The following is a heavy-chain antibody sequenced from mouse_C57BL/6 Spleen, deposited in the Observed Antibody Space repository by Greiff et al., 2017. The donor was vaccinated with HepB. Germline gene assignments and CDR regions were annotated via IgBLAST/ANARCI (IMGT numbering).Heavy chain of an antibody. V-gene: IGHV5-17*01. Sequence: EVQVVESGGGLVKPGGSLKLSCAASGFTFSDYGMHWVRQAPEKGLEWVAYISSGSSTIYYADTVKGRFTISRDNAKNTLFLQMTSLRSEDTAMYYCASTVVARNYAMDYWGQGTSVTVSS. CDR1: GFTFSDYG. CDR2: ISSGSSTI. CDR3: ASTVVARNYAMDY. J-gene: IGHJ4*01. D-gene: IGHD1-1*01.